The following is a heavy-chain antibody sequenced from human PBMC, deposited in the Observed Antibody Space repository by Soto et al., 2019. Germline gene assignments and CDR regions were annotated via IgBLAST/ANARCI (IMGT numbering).Heavy chain of an antibody. V-gene: IGHV4-4*02. Sequence: QVQLQESGPGLVKPSGTLSLTCAVSGGSISSTKWWTWVRQPPGKGLEWIAEISHSEGSNYNPSLKSRVAMSLDNSKNQFSLRLSSVTAADTAVYYCATQTISSTWDVWGQGTTVTVS. CDR1: GGSISSTKW. CDR2: ISHSEGS. J-gene: IGHJ6*02. CDR3: ATQTISSTWDV.